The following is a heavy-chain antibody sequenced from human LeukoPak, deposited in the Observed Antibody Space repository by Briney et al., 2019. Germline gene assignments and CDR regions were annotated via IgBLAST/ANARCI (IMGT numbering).Heavy chain of an antibody. J-gene: IGHJ4*02. CDR1: GFTFSSYA. Sequence: GGSLRLSCAASGFTFSSYAMSWVRQAPGKGVEWVSAICGIGGSTYYADSVKGRFTISRDNSKNTLYLQMNRLRAEDTAVYYCAKPQYSSSSGVWYFDYWGQGTLVTVSS. D-gene: IGHD6-6*01. CDR2: ICGIGGST. V-gene: IGHV3-23*01. CDR3: AKPQYSSSSGVWYFDY.